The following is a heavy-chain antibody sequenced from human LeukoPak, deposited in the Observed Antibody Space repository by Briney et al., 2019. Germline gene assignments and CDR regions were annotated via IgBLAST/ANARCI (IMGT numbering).Heavy chain of an antibody. V-gene: IGHV1-18*01. CDR2: ISAYNGNT. D-gene: IGHD5-18*01. J-gene: IGHJ6*03. CDR1: GYTFTSYG. CDR3: ARWTSGYSYGYIGSYYYYMDV. Sequence: ASVNVSCKASGYTFTSYGISWVRQAPGQGLEWMGWISAYNGNTNYAQKLQGRVTMTTDTSTSTAYMELRSLRSDDTAVYYCARWTSGYSYGYIGSYYYYMDVWGKGTTVTVSS.